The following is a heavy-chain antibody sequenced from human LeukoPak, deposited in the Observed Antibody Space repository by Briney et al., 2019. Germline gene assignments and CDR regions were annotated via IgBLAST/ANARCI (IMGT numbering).Heavy chain of an antibody. Sequence: GASVKVSCKASGGTFSSYAISWVRQAPGQGLEWMGGIIPIFGTANYAQKFQGRVTITADESTSTAYMELSSLRSEDTAVYYCARDDYAHDSSGWYFADFDYWGQGTLVTVSS. CDR2: IIPIFGTA. D-gene: IGHD6-19*01. CDR3: ARDDYAHDSSGWYFADFDY. J-gene: IGHJ4*02. CDR1: GGTFSSYA. V-gene: IGHV1-69*01.